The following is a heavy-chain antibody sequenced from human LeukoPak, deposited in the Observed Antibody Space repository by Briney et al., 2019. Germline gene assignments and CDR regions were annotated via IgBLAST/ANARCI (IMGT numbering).Heavy chain of an antibody. Sequence: GGSLRLSCAASGFAFRTYAMHWVRQAPGKELEWVALLTYDGGNKFYADSVKGRFTISRDNSRKTMFLQMNSLRAEDTAVYYCAREERSSSYYYLDQWGQGTLVSVSS. V-gene: IGHV3-30-3*01. CDR1: GFAFRTYA. J-gene: IGHJ4*02. CDR2: LTYDGGNK. CDR3: AREERSSSYYYLDQ. D-gene: IGHD3-22*01.